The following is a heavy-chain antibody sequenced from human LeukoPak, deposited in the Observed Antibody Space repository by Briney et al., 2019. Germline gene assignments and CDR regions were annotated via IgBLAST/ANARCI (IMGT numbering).Heavy chain of an antibody. D-gene: IGHD5-12*01. CDR1: RYSFTNYW. CDR2: IDPSDSYT. J-gene: IGHJ4*02. V-gene: IGHV5-10-1*01. Sequence: EESLKISCKGSRYSFTNYWISWVRQMPGKGLEWMGRIDPSDSYTNYSPSFQGHVTISADKSISTAYLQWSSLKASDTAMYYCAGGGGYSGYAPYWGQGTLVTVSS. CDR3: AGGGGYSGYAPY.